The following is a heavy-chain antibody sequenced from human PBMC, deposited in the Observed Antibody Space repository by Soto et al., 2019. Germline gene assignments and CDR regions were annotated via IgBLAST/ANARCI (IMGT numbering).Heavy chain of an antibody. D-gene: IGHD4-17*01. Sequence: QVQPVESGGGVVQPGRSLRLSCAASGFTFSSYAVHWVRQAPGKGLEWVAVISFDGINKHYADSVKGRFTISRDNSKNTLYLQMNSLRVEDTALYYCARDDDYGDYDYYGMDFWGQGTAVIASS. CDR1: GFTFSSYA. CDR2: ISFDGINK. V-gene: IGHV3-30-3*01. CDR3: ARDDDYGDYDYYGMDF. J-gene: IGHJ6*02.